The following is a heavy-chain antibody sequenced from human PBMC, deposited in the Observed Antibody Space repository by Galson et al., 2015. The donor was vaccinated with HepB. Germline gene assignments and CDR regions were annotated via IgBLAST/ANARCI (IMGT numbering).Heavy chain of an antibody. Sequence: SLRLSCAASGFTFTRHWMSWVRQAPGKGLEWVANINEDGSEENYVDSVKGRFTTSRDNAKNSLYLQMNNLRAEDTALYYCAREPSAGATWGQGTLVTVSS. V-gene: IGHV3-7*03. D-gene: IGHD4/OR15-4a*01. CDR2: INEDGSEE. CDR3: AREPSAGAT. J-gene: IGHJ4*02. CDR1: GFTFTRHW.